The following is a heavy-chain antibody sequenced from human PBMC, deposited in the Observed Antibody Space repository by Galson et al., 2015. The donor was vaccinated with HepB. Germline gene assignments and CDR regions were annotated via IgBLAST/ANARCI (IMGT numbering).Heavy chain of an antibody. CDR1: GFSFSSYA. V-gene: IGHV3-23*01. D-gene: IGHD4-17*01. CDR2: ISGSGVST. J-gene: IGHJ4*02. CDR3: AKDREVTTTCVDY. Sequence: SLRLSCAASGFSFSSYAMSWVRQAPGKGLEWVSTISGSGVSTYYADSVKGRFTISRDNFNNTLYLQMNSLKAEDTAIYYCAKDREVTTTCVDYWGQGTLVTVSS.